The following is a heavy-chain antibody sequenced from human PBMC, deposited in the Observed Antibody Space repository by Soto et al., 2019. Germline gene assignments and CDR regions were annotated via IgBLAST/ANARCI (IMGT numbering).Heavy chain of an antibody. V-gene: IGHV3-23*01. CDR1: GFTFSSYA. CDR2: ISGSGGST. J-gene: IGHJ4*02. D-gene: IGHD1-1*01. CDR3: AKNWNDVSPFDY. Sequence: PGGSLRLSCAASGFTFSSYAMSWVRQAPGKGLEWVSAISGSGGSTYYADSVKGRFTISRDNSKNKLYLQMNSLKAEYTAVYYCAKNWNDVSPFDYWGQGTLVTVSS.